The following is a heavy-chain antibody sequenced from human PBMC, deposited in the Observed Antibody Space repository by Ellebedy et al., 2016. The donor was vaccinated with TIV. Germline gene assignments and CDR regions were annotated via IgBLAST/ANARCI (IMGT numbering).Heavy chain of an antibody. D-gene: IGHD1-14*01. J-gene: IGHJ4*02. CDR2: STGSGTIT. CDR3: ARGRSGTYIHHAFDY. CDR1: GFTFSSYA. Sequence: GESLKISCAASGFTFSSYAMSWVRQAPGKGLEWVSVSTGSGTITYYADSVKGRFTISRENSKNTLFLQMNSLRAEDTAIYYCARGRSGTYIHHAFDYWGQGTLVTVSS. V-gene: IGHV3-23*01.